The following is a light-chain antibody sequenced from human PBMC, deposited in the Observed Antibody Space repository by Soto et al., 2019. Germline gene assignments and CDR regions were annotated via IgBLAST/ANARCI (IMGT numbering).Light chain of an antibody. CDR1: SSNIGSNT. Sequence: QSVLTQPPSASGTPGQRVTISCSGSSSNIGSNTVNWYQQLPGTAPKLLIFSNLERPSGVPDRFSGSKSSTSASLAISGLQSEDEANYYCAAWDDSLNSRVFGGGTKLTVL. CDR2: SNL. J-gene: IGLJ3*02. CDR3: AAWDDSLNSRV. V-gene: IGLV1-44*01.